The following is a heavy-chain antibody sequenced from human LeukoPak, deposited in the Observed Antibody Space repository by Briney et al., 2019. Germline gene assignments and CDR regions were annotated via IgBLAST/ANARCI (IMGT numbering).Heavy chain of an antibody. Sequence: GGCLRLSCAASGFTFSSYSMNWVRQAPGKGLEWVSYIISSSSTIYYADSVKGRFTISRDNAKNSLYLQMNSLRAEDTAVYYCARSVCTNGVCYKYFDYWGQGTLVTVSS. V-gene: IGHV3-48*01. D-gene: IGHD2-8*01. J-gene: IGHJ4*02. CDR1: GFTFSSYS. CDR2: IISSSSTI. CDR3: ARSVCTNGVCYKYFDY.